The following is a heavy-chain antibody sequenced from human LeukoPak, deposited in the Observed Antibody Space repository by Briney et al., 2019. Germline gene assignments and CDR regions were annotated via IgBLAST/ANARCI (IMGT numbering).Heavy chain of an antibody. D-gene: IGHD3-10*01. J-gene: IGHJ4*02. Sequence: ASVKVSCKVSGYTLTELSMHWVRQAPGQGLEWMGGFDPEDGETIYAQKFQGRVTMTEDTSTDTAYMELSSLRSEDTAVYYCAAPSFEGGSGSYYRYWGQGTLVTVSS. CDR2: FDPEDGET. CDR1: GYTLTELS. CDR3: AAPSFEGGSGSYYRY. V-gene: IGHV1-24*01.